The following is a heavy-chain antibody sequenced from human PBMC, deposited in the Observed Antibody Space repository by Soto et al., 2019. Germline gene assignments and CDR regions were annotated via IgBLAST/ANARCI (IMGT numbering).Heavy chain of an antibody. CDR1: GFTFTTYD. D-gene: IGHD2-21*02. CDR3: AKDDFTDRGDDYFDY. Sequence: ASVNVSCTSSGFTFTTYDIHWVRQTTGQGLEWMGWMSPNSGNAGYAQKFQGRVTMTRNTSISTAYMELNSLRFEDTAVYYCAKDDFTDRGDDYFDYWGPGTLVTVSS. CDR2: MSPNSGNA. V-gene: IGHV1-8*01. J-gene: IGHJ4*02.